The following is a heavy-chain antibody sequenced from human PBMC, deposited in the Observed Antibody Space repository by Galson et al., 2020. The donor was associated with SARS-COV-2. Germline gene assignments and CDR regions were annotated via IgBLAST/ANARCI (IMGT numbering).Heavy chain of an antibody. J-gene: IGHJ4*02. CDR2: ISSSGSTI. D-gene: IGHD5-18*01. Sequence: GESLKISCAASGFTFSSYEMNWVRQAPGKGLEWVSYISSSGSTIYYADSVKGRFTISRDNAKNLLYLQMNSLRAEDTAVYYCARAGGGYSDGYCRYYLDYCGQGTLVTGSS. V-gene: IGHV3-48*03. CDR1: GFTFSSYE. CDR3: ARAGGGYSDGYCRYYLDY.